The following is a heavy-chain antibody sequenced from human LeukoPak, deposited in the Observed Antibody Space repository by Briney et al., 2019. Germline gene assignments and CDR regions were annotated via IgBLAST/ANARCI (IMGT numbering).Heavy chain of an antibody. CDR3: AKELTTVTHFDY. D-gene: IGHD4-17*01. CDR2: ISYDGSNK. CDR1: GFTFSSYG. J-gene: IGHJ4*02. V-gene: IGHV3-30*18. Sequence: SGGSLRLSCAASGFTFSSYGMHWVRQAPGKGLEWVAVISYDGSNKYYTDSVKGRFTISRDNSKNTLYLQMNSLRAEDTAVHYCAKELTTVTHFDYWGQGTLVTVSS.